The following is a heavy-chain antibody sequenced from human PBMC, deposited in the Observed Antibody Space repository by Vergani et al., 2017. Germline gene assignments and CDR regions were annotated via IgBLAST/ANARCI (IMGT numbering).Heavy chain of an antibody. V-gene: IGHV4-38-2*01. J-gene: IGHJ4*02. CDR2: LYRTGRT. D-gene: IGHD3-9*01. Sequence: QVQLQESGPGLVKPSETLSLTCAVSGFSIDNGYYWDWIRQPPGKGLEWIGSLYRTGRTHFNPSLKSRFPISVDTSNNHFSLRLNSLTAADTAVYYCARRSGIVYDIFSGTQYFFDFWGQGTLVTVSS. CDR1: GFSIDNGYY. CDR3: ARRSGIVYDIFSGTQYFFDF.